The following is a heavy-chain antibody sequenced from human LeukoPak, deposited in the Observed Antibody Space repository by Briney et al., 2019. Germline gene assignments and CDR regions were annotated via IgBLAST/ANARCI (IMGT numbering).Heavy chain of an antibody. J-gene: IGHJ4*02. CDR3: ASSYYDSSGYYSDY. CDR2: INHSGST. CDR1: GGSFSGYY. V-gene: IGHV4-34*01. Sequence: KPSETLSLTCAVYGGSFSGYYWSWIRQPPGKGLEWIGEINHSGSTNYNPSLKSRVTISVDTSKNQFSLKLGSVTAADTAVYYCASSYYDSSGYYSDYWGQGTLVTVSS. D-gene: IGHD3-22*01.